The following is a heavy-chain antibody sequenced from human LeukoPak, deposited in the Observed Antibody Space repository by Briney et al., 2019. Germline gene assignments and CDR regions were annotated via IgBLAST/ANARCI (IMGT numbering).Heavy chain of an antibody. Sequence: GGSLRLSCAASGFTFSSYGMHWVRQAPGKGLDWLAFIRYDGSNKYCADSVKGRFTISRDNSKNTLYLQMNSLRAEDTAVYYCAKDGGIAVAGSFQHWGQGTLVTVSS. V-gene: IGHV3-30*02. CDR3: AKDGGIAVAGSFQH. CDR1: GFTFSSYG. CDR2: IRYDGSNK. D-gene: IGHD6-19*01. J-gene: IGHJ1*01.